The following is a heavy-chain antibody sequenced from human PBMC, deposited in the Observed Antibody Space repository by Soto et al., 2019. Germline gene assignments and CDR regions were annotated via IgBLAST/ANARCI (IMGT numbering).Heavy chain of an antibody. Sequence: GGSLRLSCAASGFPFSSYALTWVRQAPGKGLEWVSSITGSGVNTYYTDSVKGRFTISRDNSKSTLYLQMNSLRVEDTAMYYCAKELFSGYDDDWGQGTLVTVSS. D-gene: IGHD5-12*01. J-gene: IGHJ4*02. CDR2: ITGSGVNT. V-gene: IGHV3-23*01. CDR3: AKELFSGYDDD. CDR1: GFPFSSYA.